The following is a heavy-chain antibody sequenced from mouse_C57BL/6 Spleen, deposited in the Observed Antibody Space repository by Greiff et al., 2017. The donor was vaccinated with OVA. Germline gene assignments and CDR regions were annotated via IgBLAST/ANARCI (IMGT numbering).Heavy chain of an antibody. Sequence: VHVKQSGAELVRPGASVKLSCTASGFNIKDDYMHWVKQRPEQGLEWIGWIDPENGDTEYASKFQGKATITADTSSNTAYLQLSSLTSEDTAVYYCTSRSSYYFDYWGQGTTLTVSS. CDR3: TSRSSYYFDY. V-gene: IGHV14-4*01. J-gene: IGHJ2*01. CDR1: GFNIKDDY. D-gene: IGHD1-1*01. CDR2: IDPENGDT.